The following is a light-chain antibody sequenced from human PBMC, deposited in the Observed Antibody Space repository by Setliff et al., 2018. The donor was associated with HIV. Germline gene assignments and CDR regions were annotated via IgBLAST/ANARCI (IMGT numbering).Light chain of an antibody. CDR1: SSDIGSYNF. Sequence: QSVLTQPASVSGSPGQSITISCTGTSSDIGSYNFVSWYQQHPDKVPKLIIYDVTKRPSGVPDRFSGSKSGNTASLTISGLQADDEADYYCCSYTGTYTYVFATGTKVTVL. J-gene: IGLJ1*01. V-gene: IGLV2-11*01. CDR2: DVT. CDR3: CSYTGTYTYV.